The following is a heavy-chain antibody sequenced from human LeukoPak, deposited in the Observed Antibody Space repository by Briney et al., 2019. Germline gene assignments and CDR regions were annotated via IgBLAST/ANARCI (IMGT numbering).Heavy chain of an antibody. CDR2: IYTSGNT. Sequence: SETLSLTCTVSGGSISSYYWSWVRQPAGKGLEWIGRIYTSGNTNYNPSLKGRVTMTVDTSKNQFSLNLSSVTAADTAVYYCARGRITMVRGVIIKATFDYWGQGTLVTVSS. J-gene: IGHJ4*02. CDR1: GGSISSYY. V-gene: IGHV4-4*07. D-gene: IGHD3-10*01. CDR3: ARGRITMVRGVIIKATFDY.